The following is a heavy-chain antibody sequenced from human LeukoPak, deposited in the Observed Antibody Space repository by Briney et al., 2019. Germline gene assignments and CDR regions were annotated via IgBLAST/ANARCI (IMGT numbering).Heavy chain of an antibody. D-gene: IGHD4-17*01. CDR1: GGSISTTSYY. V-gene: IGHV4-39*07. Sequence: SETLSLTCTVSGGSISTTSYYWGWIRQPPGMGLECLGYMYSRGSTFDNPSLKSRVTISVDISKNQFSLRLTSMTAADTAIYYCARGPGGTTDNFDYWGQGTLVTVSS. J-gene: IGHJ4*02. CDR2: MYSRGST. CDR3: ARGPGGTTDNFDY.